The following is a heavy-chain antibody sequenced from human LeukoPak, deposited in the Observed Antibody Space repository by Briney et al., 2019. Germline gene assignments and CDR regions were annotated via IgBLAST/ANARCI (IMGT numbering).Heavy chain of an antibody. CDR2: IYHSGST. D-gene: IGHD3-22*01. CDR1: GYSISSGYY. J-gene: IGHJ4*02. CDR3: ASSEYYYDSSGYPNYFDY. Sequence: SETLSLTCTVSGYSISSGYYWGWIRQPPGKGLEWIGSIYHSGSTYYNPSLKSRVTISVDTSKNQFSLKLSSVTAADTAVYYCASSEYYYDSSGYPNYFDYWGQGTLVTVSS. V-gene: IGHV4-38-2*02.